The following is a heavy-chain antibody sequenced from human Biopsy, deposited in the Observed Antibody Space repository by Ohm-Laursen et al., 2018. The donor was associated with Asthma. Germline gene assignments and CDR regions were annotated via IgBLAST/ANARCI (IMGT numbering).Heavy chain of an antibody. Sequence: SLRLSCTASGFTFSSYAMSWVRQAPGKGLEWVSYISSSSSTIYYADSVKGRFTISRDNAKNSLYLQMNSLRDEDTAVYYCAKAERYFDWYWFDPWGQGTLVTVSS. V-gene: IGHV3-48*02. CDR2: ISSSSSTI. CDR1: GFTFSSYA. D-gene: IGHD3-9*01. J-gene: IGHJ5*02. CDR3: AKAERYFDWYWFDP.